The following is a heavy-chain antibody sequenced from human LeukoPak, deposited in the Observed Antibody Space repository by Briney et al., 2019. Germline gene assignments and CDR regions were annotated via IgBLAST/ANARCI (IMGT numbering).Heavy chain of an antibody. J-gene: IGHJ5*02. CDR3: ARSDWFDP. CDR2: ISPTGGDT. Sequence: GGSLRLSCEASGFTFTSYAMSWVRQAPGKGLEWVSVISPTGGDTYYADSVKGRFTISRDNSKNTLYLQMNSLTAEDTAVYYCARSDWFDPWGQGTLVTVSS. CDR1: GFTFTSYA. V-gene: IGHV3-23*01.